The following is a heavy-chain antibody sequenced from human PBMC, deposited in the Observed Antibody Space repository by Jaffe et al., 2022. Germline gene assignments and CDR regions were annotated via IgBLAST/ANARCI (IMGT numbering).Heavy chain of an antibody. V-gene: IGHV5-51*03. Sequence: EVQLVQSGAEVKKPGESLKISCQGSAHNFTTYWIGWVRQMPGKGLEWMGIIYPVDSDTRYSPSFQGQVTFSVDKSISTAYLQWGSLKASDTAMYYCAGLSNTAAYRLQWGQGTMVTVSS. CDR3: AGLSNTAAYRLQ. D-gene: IGHD5-18*01. J-gene: IGHJ3*01. CDR1: AHNFTTYW. CDR2: IYPVDSDT.